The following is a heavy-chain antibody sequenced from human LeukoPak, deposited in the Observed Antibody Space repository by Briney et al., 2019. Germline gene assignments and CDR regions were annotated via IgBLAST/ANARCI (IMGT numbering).Heavy chain of an antibody. J-gene: IGHJ4*02. D-gene: IGHD3-22*01. Sequence: PGGSLRLSCAASGFTFDDYAMHWVRQAPGKGLEWVSGISWNSGSIGYADSVKGRFTISRDNAKNSLYLQMNSLRAEDTALYYCAKDSNYDSSGYQDYWGQGTLVTVSS. CDR2: ISWNSGSI. CDR3: AKDSNYDSSGYQDY. V-gene: IGHV3-9*01. CDR1: GFTFDDYA.